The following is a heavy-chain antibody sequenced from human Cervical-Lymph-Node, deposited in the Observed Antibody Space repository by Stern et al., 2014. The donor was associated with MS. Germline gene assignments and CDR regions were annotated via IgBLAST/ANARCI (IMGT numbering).Heavy chain of an antibody. CDR1: GYTFTVYY. V-gene: IGHV1-2*06. Sequence: VQLVQPGAEVKKPGASVKVSCKASGYTFTVYYMHWVRQAPGQGLEWMGRINPNGGYTSYAQKFQGRVTVTRDTSINTAYMELIRLRSDGTAIYYCAREGRPRPGLGVHWGQGTLVTVSS. CDR2: INPNGGYT. CDR3: AREGRPRPGLGVH. D-gene: IGHD1-1*01. J-gene: IGHJ4*02.